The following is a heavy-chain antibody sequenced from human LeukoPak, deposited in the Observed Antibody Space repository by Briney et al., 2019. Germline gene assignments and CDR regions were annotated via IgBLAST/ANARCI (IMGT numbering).Heavy chain of an antibody. CDR1: GYTFTSYT. V-gene: IGHV7-4-1*02. J-gene: IGHJ6*03. CDR2: INTNTGNP. Sequence: ASVKVSCKASGYTFTSYTVNWVRQAPGQGLEWMGWINTNTGNPTYAQGFIGRFVFSLDTSVSTAYLQISSLKAEDTAVYYCARGSGNYYYYYYMDVWGKGTTVTVSS. CDR3: ARGSGNYYYYYYMDV.